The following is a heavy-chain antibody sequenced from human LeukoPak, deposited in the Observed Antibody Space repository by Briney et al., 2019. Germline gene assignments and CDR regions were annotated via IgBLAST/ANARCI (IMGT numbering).Heavy chain of an antibody. CDR2: IWSDGSNK. CDR3: AKDRLGALYYYDSSGYYRFDY. D-gene: IGHD3-22*01. Sequence: GGSLRLSCAASGFTFSRYGMHWVRQAPGKGLEWVAFIWSDGSNKYYADTVKGRFTISRDNSKNTLYLQMNSLRAEDTAVYYCAKDRLGALYYYDSSGYYRFDYWGQGTLVTVSS. V-gene: IGHV3-30*02. J-gene: IGHJ4*01. CDR1: GFTFSRYG.